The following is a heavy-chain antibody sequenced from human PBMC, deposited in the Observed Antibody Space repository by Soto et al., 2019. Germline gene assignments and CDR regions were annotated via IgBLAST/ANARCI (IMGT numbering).Heavy chain of an antibody. V-gene: IGHV4-59*08. CDR1: GGSISTYY. Sequence: SETLSLTCTVSGGSISTYYWNWIRQPPGKGLEWIGYIYYRGSTNYNPSLKSRVTMSLDTSKNQFSLKLSSVTAADTAMYYCARHLGEKIGGYYYYYGMDVWGQGTTVTVSS. CDR3: ARHLGEKIGGYYYYYGMDV. D-gene: IGHD3-3*01. J-gene: IGHJ6*02. CDR2: IYYRGST.